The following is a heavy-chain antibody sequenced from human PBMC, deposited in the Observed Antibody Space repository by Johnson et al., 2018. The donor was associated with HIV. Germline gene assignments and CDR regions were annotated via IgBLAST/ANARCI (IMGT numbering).Heavy chain of an antibody. D-gene: IGHD6-13*01. CDR3: ARNLRQLDPDAFDI. CDR1: GFTFSSYA. J-gene: IGHJ3*02. CDR2: ISSLGGST. V-gene: IGHV3-64*01. Sequence: VQLVESGGGLVQPGGSLRRSCAAYGFTFSSYAMHWVRPAPGKGLEYVSAISSLGGSTYYEKSVKGRFTISRDKSMNSLYLQLNSRRAEDTAVYYCARNLRQLDPDAFDIWGQGTVVTVSS.